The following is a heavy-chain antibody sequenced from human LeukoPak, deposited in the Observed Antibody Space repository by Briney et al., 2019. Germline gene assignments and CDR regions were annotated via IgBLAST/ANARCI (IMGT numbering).Heavy chain of an antibody. V-gene: IGHV3-30-3*01. CDR3: ARGFYSNYYYYGMDV. CDR1: GFTFSSYA. Sequence: GGSLRHSCAASGFTFSSYAMHWVRQAPGKGLEWVAVISYDGSNKYYADSVKGRFTISRDNSKNTLYLQMNSLRAEDTAVYYCARGFYSNYYYYGMDVWGQGTTVTVSS. D-gene: IGHD4-4*01. J-gene: IGHJ6*02. CDR2: ISYDGSNK.